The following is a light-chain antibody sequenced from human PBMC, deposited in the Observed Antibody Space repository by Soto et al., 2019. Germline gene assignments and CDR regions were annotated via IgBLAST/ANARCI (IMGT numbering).Light chain of an antibody. Sequence: QSALTQPAAVSGSPGQSITISCTGTSSDVGTYNLVSWYQQYPGKAPKLMIYATSKRPSGVSNRFSGPRSGDTASLTILGFQAKDGDDYSCTPFARGSLVVFGGGTKLT. CDR2: ATS. J-gene: IGLJ3*02. CDR3: TPFARGSLVV. CDR1: SSDVGTYNL. V-gene: IGLV2-23*01.